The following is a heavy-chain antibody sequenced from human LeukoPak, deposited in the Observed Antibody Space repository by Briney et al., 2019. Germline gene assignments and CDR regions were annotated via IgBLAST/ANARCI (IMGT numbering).Heavy chain of an antibody. J-gene: IGHJ5*02. CDR3: ARVTSYGYWFDP. CDR2: ISAYNGNT. Sequence: VSVKVSCKSSGYTFTSYGISWVRQAPGQGLEWMGWISAYNGNTNYAQKLQGRVTMTTDTSTSTAYMELRSLRSDDTAVYYCARVTSYGYWFDPWGQGTLVTVSS. V-gene: IGHV1-18*01. CDR1: GYTFTSYG. D-gene: IGHD4-17*01.